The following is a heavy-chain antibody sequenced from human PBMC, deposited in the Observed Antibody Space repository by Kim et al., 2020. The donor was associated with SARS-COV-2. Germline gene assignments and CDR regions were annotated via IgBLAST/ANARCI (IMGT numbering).Heavy chain of an antibody. CDR3: AKDALRGVNVHNY. CDR1: GFTFSTCA. D-gene: IGHD3-16*02. J-gene: IGHJ4*01. V-gene: IGHV3-30*04. CDR2: ISYDGSNK. Sequence: GGSLRLSCAASGFTFSTCAIHWVRQAPGKGLEWVALISYDGSNKYYADSVKGRFTISRDNSKNTLYLQMDSLRAEDTAVYYCAKDALRGVNVHNY.